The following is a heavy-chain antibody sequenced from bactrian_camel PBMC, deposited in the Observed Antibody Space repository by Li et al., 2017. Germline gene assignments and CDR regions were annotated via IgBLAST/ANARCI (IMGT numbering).Heavy chain of an antibody. J-gene: IGHJ4*01. CDR3: ARNEFSIWPEYNF. CDR1: GFTFSSYY. Sequence: VQLVESGGGLVQPGGSLTLSCAASGFTFSSYYMSWVRQAPGKGLEWVSVIYTGGGSTSYADSVKGRFSASKDNAKNTVYLQLNALKTEDMAMYYCARNEFSIWPEYNFWGQGTQVTVS. CDR2: IYTGGGST. V-gene: IGHV3S40*01.